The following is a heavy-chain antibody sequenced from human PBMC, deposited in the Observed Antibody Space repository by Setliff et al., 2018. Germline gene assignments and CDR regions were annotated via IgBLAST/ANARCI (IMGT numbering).Heavy chain of an antibody. J-gene: IGHJ4*02. CDR1: GGSFSGYY. CDR2: INHSGSN. V-gene: IGHV4-34*01. Sequence: PSETLSLTCAVYGGSFSGYYWSWIRQPPGKGLEWIGEINHSGSNNYNPSHKSRVTISVDTSKNQFSLKVNSVTAADTAVYYCARGPCSSTSCYAAYWGQGTLVTVSS. CDR3: ARGPCSSTSCYAAY. D-gene: IGHD2-2*01.